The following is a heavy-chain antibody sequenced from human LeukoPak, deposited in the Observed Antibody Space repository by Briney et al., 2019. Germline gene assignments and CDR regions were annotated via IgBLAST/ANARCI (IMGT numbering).Heavy chain of an antibody. CDR3: ARVGALKTEWLPNGGDPEYYFDY. CDR1: GFSFSTYA. D-gene: IGHD5-24*01. Sequence: GGSLRLSCAASGFSFSTYAMAWVRQAPGKRLEWVSGISGSGIHIYYPDSMKGRFTISRDNSKNTLYLQMNSLRTEDTALYYCARVGALKTEWLPNGGDPEYYFDYWGQGTLVTVSS. J-gene: IGHJ4*02. V-gene: IGHV3-23*01. CDR2: ISGSGIHI.